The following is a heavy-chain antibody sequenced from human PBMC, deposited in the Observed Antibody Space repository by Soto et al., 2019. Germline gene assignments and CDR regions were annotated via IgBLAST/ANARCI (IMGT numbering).Heavy chain of an antibody. CDR2: MSYDGTKK. D-gene: IGHD2-2*01. V-gene: IGHV3-30-3*01. Sequence: QVQLVESGGGVVQPGKSLRLSCAASGFTFSTYAIHWVRQAPGKGLEWVSVMSYDGTKKYYTDPVKGRFTISRDNSKNTLYLQMNSLRTEDMAVYYCARGDTSTSDAFDVWGQGTMVTVSS. CDR1: GFTFSTYA. CDR3: ARGDTSTSDAFDV. J-gene: IGHJ3*01.